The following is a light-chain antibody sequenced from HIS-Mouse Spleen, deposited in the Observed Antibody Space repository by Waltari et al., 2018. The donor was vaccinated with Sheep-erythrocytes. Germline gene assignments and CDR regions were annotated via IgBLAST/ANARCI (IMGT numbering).Light chain of an antibody. CDR3: QQRSNWPPIT. CDR2: DAS. CDR1: QSVSSY. V-gene: IGKV3-11*01. J-gene: IGKJ5*01. Sequence: EIVLTQSPATLSLSPGERATLSCRASQSVSSYLAWYQQKPGQAPRLLIYDASNRATASPARFSGGGSGTDFALTISSLEPEDFAVYYCQQRSNWPPITVGQGTRLEIK.